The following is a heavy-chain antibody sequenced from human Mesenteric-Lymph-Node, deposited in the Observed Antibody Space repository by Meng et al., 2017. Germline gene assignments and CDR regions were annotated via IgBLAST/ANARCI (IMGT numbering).Heavy chain of an antibody. D-gene: IGHD4-17*01. Sequence: ASVKVSCKASGYTFTSYYMHWVRQAPGQGLEWMGIVNPSDGNTTRAQKFQGRVTVTRDTSTSTVYMELNSLRADDTAVYYCARGLGYGDFDYWGQGTVVTVSS. CDR3: ARGLGYGDFDY. V-gene: IGHV1-46*01. J-gene: IGHJ4*02. CDR1: GYTFTSYY. CDR2: VNPSDGNT.